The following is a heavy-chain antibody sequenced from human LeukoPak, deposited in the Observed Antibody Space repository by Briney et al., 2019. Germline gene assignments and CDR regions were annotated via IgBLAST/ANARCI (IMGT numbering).Heavy chain of an antibody. CDR3: ARSSVWFGEPTLDY. J-gene: IGHJ4*02. V-gene: IGHV4-34*01. D-gene: IGHD3-10*01. CDR1: GGPFSGYY. CDR2: INHSGST. Sequence: SETLSLTCAVYGGPFSGYYWSWIRQPPGKGLEWIGEINHSGSTNYNPSLKSRVTISVDTSKNQFSLKLSSVTAAGTAVYYCARSSVWFGEPTLDYWGQGTLVTVSS.